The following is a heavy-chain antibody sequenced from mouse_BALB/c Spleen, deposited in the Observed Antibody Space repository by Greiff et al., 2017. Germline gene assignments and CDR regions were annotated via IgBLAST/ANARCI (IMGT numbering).Heavy chain of an antibody. CDR3: ARGGVVRYYAMDY. CDR2: ISYSGST. Sequence: DVQLVESGPGLVKPSQSLSLTCTVTGYSITSDYAWNWIRQFPGNKLEWMGYISYSGSTSYNPSLKSRISITRDTSKNQFFLQLNSVTTEDTATYYCARGGVVRYYAMDYWGQGTSVTVSS. J-gene: IGHJ4*01. D-gene: IGHD1-1*01. CDR1: GYSITSDYA. V-gene: IGHV3-2*02.